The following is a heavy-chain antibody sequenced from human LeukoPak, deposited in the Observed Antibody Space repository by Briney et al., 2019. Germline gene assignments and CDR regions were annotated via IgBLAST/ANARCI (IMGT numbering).Heavy chain of an antibody. D-gene: IGHD4-17*01. Sequence: EASVKVSCKASGYTFTSYAMHWVRQAPGQRLEWMGWINAGNGNTKYSQKFQGRVTITRDTSASTAYMELSSLRSEDTAVYYCARDSRDYGDYVDIWGQGTMVTVSS. CDR2: INAGNGNT. J-gene: IGHJ3*02. CDR1: GYTFTSYA. V-gene: IGHV1-3*01. CDR3: ARDSRDYGDYVDI.